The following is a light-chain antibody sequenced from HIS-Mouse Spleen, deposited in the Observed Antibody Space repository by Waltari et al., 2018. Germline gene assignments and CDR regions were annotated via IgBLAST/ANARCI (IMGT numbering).Light chain of an antibody. CDR2: RNN. V-gene: IGLV1-47*01. Sequence: QSVLTQPPSASGTPGQRVTISCSGSSSNIGSNYVYWYQQLPGTALKLLIYRNNQRPSGVPDRFSGSKSGTSASLAISGLRSEDEADYYCCSYAGSSTWVFGGGTKLTVL. CDR3: CSYAGSSTWV. J-gene: IGLJ3*02. CDR1: SSNIGSNY.